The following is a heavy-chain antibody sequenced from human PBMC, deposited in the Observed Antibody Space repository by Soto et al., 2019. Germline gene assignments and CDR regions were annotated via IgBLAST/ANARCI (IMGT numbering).Heavy chain of an antibody. CDR3: ARDFSRGDIVATNPLDY. V-gene: IGHV1-3*01. CDR1: GYTFTSYA. D-gene: IGHD5-12*01. J-gene: IGHJ4*02. Sequence: ASVKVSCKASGYTFTSYAMHWVRQAPGQRLEWMGWINAGNGNTKYSQKFQGRVTITRDTSASTAYMELSSLRSEDTAVYYCARDFSRGDIVATNPLDYWGQGTLVTVSS. CDR2: INAGNGNT.